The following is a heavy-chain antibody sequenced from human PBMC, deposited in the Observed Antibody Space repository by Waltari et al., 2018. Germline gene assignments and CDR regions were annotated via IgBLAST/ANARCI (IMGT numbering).Heavy chain of an antibody. D-gene: IGHD2-8*02. V-gene: IGHV3-7*01. CDR1: GFNLTDYW. CDR3: ARYDGHCIGDFCYFPDAFDT. CDR2: IKHDGSET. Sequence: SGFNLTDYWMSWVRQAPGKGLEWVANIKHDGSETNYVDSVKGRFTISRDNAKKSVYLQMNSLRADDTAIYFCARYDGHCIGDFCYFPDAFDTWGQGTMVTVSS. J-gene: IGHJ3*02.